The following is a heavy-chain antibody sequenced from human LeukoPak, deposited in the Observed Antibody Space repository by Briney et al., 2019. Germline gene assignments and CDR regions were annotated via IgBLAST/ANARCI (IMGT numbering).Heavy chain of an antibody. V-gene: IGHV4-39*01. J-gene: IGHJ4*02. Sequence: SETLSLTCTVSGGSISSSSYYWGWIRQPLGKGLEWIGSIYYSGSTYYNPSLKSRVTISVDTSKNQFSLKLSSVTAADTAVYYCARHIQAETVVKDIDYWGQGTLVTVSS. CDR2: IYYSGST. D-gene: IGHD4-23*01. CDR1: GGSISSSSYY. CDR3: ARHIQAETVVKDIDY.